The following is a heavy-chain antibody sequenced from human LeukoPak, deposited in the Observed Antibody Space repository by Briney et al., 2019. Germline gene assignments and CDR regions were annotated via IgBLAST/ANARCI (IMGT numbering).Heavy chain of an antibody. J-gene: IGHJ3*02. CDR1: GFTFSSYE. CDR3: AKDARWLAPGTFDI. CDR2: ISSSGSTI. D-gene: IGHD6-19*01. Sequence: GGSLRLSCAASGFTFSSYEMNWVRQAPGKGLEWVSYISSSGSTIYYADSVKGRFTISRDNSKKTLYLQMNSLRADDTAVYYCAKDARWLAPGTFDIWGQGTMVTVS. V-gene: IGHV3-48*03.